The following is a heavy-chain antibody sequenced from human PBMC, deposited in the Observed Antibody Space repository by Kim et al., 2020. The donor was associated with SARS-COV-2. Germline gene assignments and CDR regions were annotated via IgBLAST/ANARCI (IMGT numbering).Heavy chain of an antibody. V-gene: IGHV4-39*01. J-gene: IGHJ4*02. Sequence: SETLSLTCSVSGGSINSGAYYWGWVRQPPGKGLEWLATSYHTGKTFYSASLKNRVSMSMDPSKNQLSLRLGSVTAADTAIYFCARSIAVAGLYYFDFWGQGALVSVSS. D-gene: IGHD6-19*01. CDR1: GGSINSGAYY. CDR3: ARSIAVAGLYYFDF. CDR2: SYHTGKT.